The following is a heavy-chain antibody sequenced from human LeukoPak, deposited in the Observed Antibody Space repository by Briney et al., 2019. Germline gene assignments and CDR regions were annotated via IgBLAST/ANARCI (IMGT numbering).Heavy chain of an antibody. Sequence: GGSLRLSCAGSGITFSTYWMPWVRQAPGKGLVWVSRINSEGSTISYADSVKGRFTISRDNAKNTLFLQMNSLRAEDTAVYYCARISSDSISYYDHWGQGTLVTVSS. J-gene: IGHJ4*02. CDR1: GITFSTYW. D-gene: IGHD3-22*01. CDR3: ARISSDSISYYDH. CDR2: INSEGSTI. V-gene: IGHV3-74*01.